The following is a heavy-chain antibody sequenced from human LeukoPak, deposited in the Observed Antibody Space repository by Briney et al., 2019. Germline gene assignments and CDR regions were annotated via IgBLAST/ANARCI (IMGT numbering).Heavy chain of an antibody. CDR2: INPSGGST. D-gene: IGHD3-10*01. CDR3: ARTIITMVRGVQDAFDI. J-gene: IGHJ3*02. V-gene: IGHV1-46*01. Sequence: ASVKVSCKASGYTFISYYMHWVRQAPGQGLEWMGIINPSGGSTNYAQKFQGRVTMIRDTSTSTVYMELSSLRSEDTAVYYCARTIITMVRGVQDAFDIWGQGTMVTVSS. CDR1: GYTFISYY.